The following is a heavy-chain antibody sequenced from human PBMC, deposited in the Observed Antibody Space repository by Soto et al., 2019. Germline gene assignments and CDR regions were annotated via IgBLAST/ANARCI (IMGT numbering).Heavy chain of an antibody. J-gene: IGHJ5*02. CDR1: GGSISSSSYY. V-gene: IGHV4-39*01. CDR3: ARTEDSKDSSGYTDWFAP. Sequence: YETLCLTCTVSGGSISSSSYYWGWIRQPPGKGLEWIGSIYYSGSTYYNPSLKSRVTISVDTSKNEFSLKLRSVTAADTAVYYCARTEDSKDSSGYTDWFAPWGQGTLVTGSS. D-gene: IGHD3-22*01. CDR2: IYYSGST.